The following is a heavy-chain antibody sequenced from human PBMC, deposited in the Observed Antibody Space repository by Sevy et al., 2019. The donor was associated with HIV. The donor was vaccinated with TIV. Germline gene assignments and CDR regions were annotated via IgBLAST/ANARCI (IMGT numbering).Heavy chain of an antibody. CDR3: AKSLGLYGDSIDY. CDR2: ISGSGGST. V-gene: IGHV3-23*01. D-gene: IGHD4-17*01. J-gene: IGHJ4*02. Sequence: GGSLRLSCAASGFTFSSYAMSWVRQAPGKGLEWVSAISGSGGSTYNADSVKGRFTISRDNSKNTRYLQMNSLRAEYTTVYYCAKSLGLYGDSIDYWGQGTLVTVSS. CDR1: GFTFSSYA.